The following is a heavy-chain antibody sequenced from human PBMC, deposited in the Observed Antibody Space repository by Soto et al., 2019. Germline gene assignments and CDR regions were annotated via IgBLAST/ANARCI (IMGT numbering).Heavy chain of an antibody. CDR1: GGTFSSYA. Sequence: QVQLVQSGAEVKKPGSSVKVSCKASGGTFSSYAISWVRXXXXXXXXXXXGIIPIFGTANYAQKFQGRVTITADESTXXXXXXXXXXXXXXXXXXXXXXXXXXXXXXXXXXFDLWGRGTLVTVSS. J-gene: IGHJ2*01. CDR2: IIPIFGTA. V-gene: IGHV1-69*12. CDR3: XXXXXXXXXXXXXXFDL.